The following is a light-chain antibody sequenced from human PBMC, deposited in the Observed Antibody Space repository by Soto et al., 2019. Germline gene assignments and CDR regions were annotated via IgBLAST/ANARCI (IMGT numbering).Light chain of an antibody. CDR1: QDISNY. CDR3: QQYDNLPPYT. CDR2: DAS. Sequence: DIQMTQSPSSLSASVGDRVTITCQASQDISNYLNWYQQKPGKAPKLLIYDASNLETGVPSRFSRSGSGTDFTFTISSLQPDDIATYYCQQYDNLPPYTFGQGTKLEIK. V-gene: IGKV1-33*01. J-gene: IGKJ2*01.